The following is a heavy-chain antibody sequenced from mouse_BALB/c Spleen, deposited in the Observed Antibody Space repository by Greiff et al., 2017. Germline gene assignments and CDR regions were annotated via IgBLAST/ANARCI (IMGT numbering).Heavy chain of an antibody. Sequence: VQLQESGPGLVAPSQSLSITCTVSGFSLTGYGVNWVRQPPGKGLEWLGMIWGDGSTDYNSALKSRLSISKDNSKSQVFLKMNSLQTDDTARYYCAREYGSSSFAYWGQGTLVTVSA. CDR1: GFSLTGYG. D-gene: IGHD1-1*01. J-gene: IGHJ3*01. V-gene: IGHV2-6-7*02. CDR2: IWGDGST. CDR3: AREYGSSSFAY.